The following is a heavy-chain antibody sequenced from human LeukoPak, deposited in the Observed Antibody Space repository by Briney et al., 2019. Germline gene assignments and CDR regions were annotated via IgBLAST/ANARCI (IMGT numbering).Heavy chain of an antibody. V-gene: IGHV3-33*06. CDR2: IWYDGSNK. CDR3: AKTYDSSGYYDIDYFDY. Sequence: PGKSLRLSCAASGFTFSSYGMHWVRQAPGKGLEWVALIWYDGSNKYYADSVKGRFTISRDNSKNTLYLQMNSLRAEDTAVYYCAKTYDSSGYYDIDYFDYWGQGTLVTVSS. CDR1: GFTFSSYG. J-gene: IGHJ4*02. D-gene: IGHD3-22*01.